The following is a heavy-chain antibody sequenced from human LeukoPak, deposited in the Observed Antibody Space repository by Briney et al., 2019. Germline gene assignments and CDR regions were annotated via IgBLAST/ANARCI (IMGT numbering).Heavy chain of an antibody. J-gene: IGHJ3*02. D-gene: IGHD3-10*01. Sequence: GGSLRLSCAASGFTFSSYAMSWVRQAPGKGLEWVSAISGSGDYTYYADSVKGRFTISRDNSKNTLYLQMNSLRAEDTAVYYCAKALLWFGEFSTEGDAFDIWGQGTMVTVSS. CDR2: ISGSGDYT. CDR3: AKALLWFGEFSTEGDAFDI. V-gene: IGHV3-23*01. CDR1: GFTFSSYA.